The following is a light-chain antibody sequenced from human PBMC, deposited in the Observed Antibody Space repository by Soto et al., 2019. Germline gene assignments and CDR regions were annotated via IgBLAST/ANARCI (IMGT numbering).Light chain of an antibody. CDR3: QQYNNWPPRYT. CDR2: GVS. J-gene: IGKJ2*01. Sequence: ELVMTQSPATLSVSPGERATLSCRASQSVTNNLAWYQQKPGQPPKLVLYGVSTRAAGIPARFNGSGSGTEFTLTISSLQSEDFAVYYCQQYNNWPPRYTCGQGTKLEIK. V-gene: IGKV3D-15*01. CDR1: QSVTNN.